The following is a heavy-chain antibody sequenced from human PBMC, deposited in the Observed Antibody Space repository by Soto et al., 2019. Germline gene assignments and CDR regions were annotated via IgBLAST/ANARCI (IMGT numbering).Heavy chain of an antibody. D-gene: IGHD6-6*01. V-gene: IGHV3-30*04. J-gene: IGHJ4*02. CDR1: EFTFKNYA. CDR3: ASSYTYRGSSFSD. CDR2: TSYDGRSK. Sequence: VQLVESGGGVVQPGRSLRLSCVASEFTFKNYAVHWVRQAPGKGLEWVVVTSYDGRSKEYADSVKGRFTISRDNSKNTLYLQMNSLRPEDTAVYYCASSYTYRGSSFSDWGQGTLVTVSS.